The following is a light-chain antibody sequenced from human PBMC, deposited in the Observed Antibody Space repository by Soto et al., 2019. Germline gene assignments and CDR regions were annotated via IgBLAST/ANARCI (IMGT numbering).Light chain of an antibody. CDR1: HYVSSS. J-gene: IGKJ1*01. Sequence: DMQMSQSPSTLSASVGDRVTITCRASHYVSSSLAWYQQKPGKAPKLLIYKTSILESGVPSRFSGSASGPEFTLSISSLQPDDFATYWCQQYNTYPWTFGQGTKVDIK. V-gene: IGKV1-5*03. CDR2: KTS. CDR3: QQYNTYPWT.